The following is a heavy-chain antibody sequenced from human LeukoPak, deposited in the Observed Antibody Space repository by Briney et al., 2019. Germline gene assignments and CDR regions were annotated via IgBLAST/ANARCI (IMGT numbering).Heavy chain of an antibody. CDR3: AREWRGGAFDI. V-gene: IGHV1-18*01. D-gene: IGHD3-10*01. Sequence: SVKVSCKASGYTFNTYGISWVRQAPGQGLEWMGWISAYNGNTNYAQKLQGRVTMTTDSSTSTAYMELRSLRSDDTAVYYCAREWRGGAFDIWGQGTMVTVSS. CDR1: GYTFNTYG. CDR2: ISAYNGNT. J-gene: IGHJ3*02.